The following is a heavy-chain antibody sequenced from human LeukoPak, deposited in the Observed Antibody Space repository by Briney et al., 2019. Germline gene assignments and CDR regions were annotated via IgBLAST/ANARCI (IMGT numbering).Heavy chain of an antibody. D-gene: IGHD4-11*01. CDR3: ARDHPRATVFDY. CDR2: INPSGGST. V-gene: IGHV1-46*01. CDR1: GYTFTSYY. J-gene: IGHJ4*02. Sequence: ASVKVSCKASGYTFTSYYMHWVRQAPGQGLEWMGIINPSGGSTSYAQKFQGRVTMTRDMSTSTVYMELSSLRSEDTAVYYCARDHPRATVFDYWGQGTLVTVSS.